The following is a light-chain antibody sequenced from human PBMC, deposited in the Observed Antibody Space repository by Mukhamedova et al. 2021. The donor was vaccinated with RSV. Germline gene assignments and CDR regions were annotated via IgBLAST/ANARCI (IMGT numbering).Light chain of an antibody. CDR3: QQYDTHYT. Sequence: WYQRRVHGKAPKLLIYKASSLESGVPSRFSGSGSGTEFTLTISSLQPEDFATYYCQQYDTHYTFGQGTKLEIK. CDR2: KAS. J-gene: IGKJ2*01. V-gene: IGKV1-5*03.